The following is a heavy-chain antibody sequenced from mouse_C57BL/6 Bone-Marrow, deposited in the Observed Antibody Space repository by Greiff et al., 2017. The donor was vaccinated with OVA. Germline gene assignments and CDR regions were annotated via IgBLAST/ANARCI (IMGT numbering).Heavy chain of an antibody. J-gene: IGHJ2*01. CDR2: FVPNSGGT. CDR1: GYTFTSYW. CDR3: ARFYGSGFDY. V-gene: IGHV1-72*01. Sequence: QVQLQQPGAELVKPGASVKLSCTASGYTFTSYWMHWVKQRPGRGLVWIGRFVPNSGGTKYNEKFKSKATLTVDTPSSTAYMQLSSLTSEDSAVYYCARFYGSGFDYWGQGTTLTVSS. D-gene: IGHD1-1*01.